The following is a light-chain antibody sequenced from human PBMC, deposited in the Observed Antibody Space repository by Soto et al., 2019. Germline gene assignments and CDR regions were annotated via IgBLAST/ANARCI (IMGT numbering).Light chain of an antibody. CDR1: QSVFSS. V-gene: IGKV3-15*01. CDR2: GAA. J-gene: IGKJ4*02. Sequence: EIVMTQSPATLSVSPGERVTLSCRASQSVFSSLAWYQQKPGQAPRLLIYGAATRATGIPARFSGSGSGTDFTLTISSLQSEDFAAYYCQQYHTWPAFGRGTRVEIK. CDR3: QQYHTWPA.